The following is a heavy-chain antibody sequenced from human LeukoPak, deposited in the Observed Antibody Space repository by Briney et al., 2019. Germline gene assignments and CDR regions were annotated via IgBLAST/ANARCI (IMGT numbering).Heavy chain of an antibody. V-gene: IGHV3-13*01. D-gene: IGHD3-16*01. Sequence: GGPLRLSCAASGFNFNNYDFHWVRQVAGKRLEWVAGIGTVADTFYPDSVMGRFTISRENAKNSFYLQMNSLRAGDTAVYYCARGWGGHGRSWGALDFWGQGILVTVSS. J-gene: IGHJ4*02. CDR2: IGTVADT. CDR3: ARGWGGHGRSWGALDF. CDR1: GFNFNNYD.